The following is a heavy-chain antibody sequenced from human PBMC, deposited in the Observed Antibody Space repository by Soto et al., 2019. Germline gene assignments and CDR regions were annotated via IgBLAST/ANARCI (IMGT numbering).Heavy chain of an antibody. J-gene: IGHJ6*02. D-gene: IGHD5-12*01. CDR3: ESEYTAWTLSYELDV. CDR2: ISSRSDI. Sequence: GGSLTLSCVASGFTFSTYSINWVRQAPGKGMEWVSFISSRSDIYYADSVTGRFTISRDNAKNTVSLHMNSLRAEDTAVYYCESEYTAWTLSYELDVWGQGTTVTVSS. CDR1: GFTFSTYS. V-gene: IGHV3-21*01.